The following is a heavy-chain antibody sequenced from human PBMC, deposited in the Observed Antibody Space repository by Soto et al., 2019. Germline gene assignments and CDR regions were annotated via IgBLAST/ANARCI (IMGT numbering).Heavy chain of an antibody. D-gene: IGHD5-12*01. V-gene: IGHV1-69*01. CDR1: GVTFSRQD. CDR3: ATNEGRDGYSFDY. Sequence: QVQLVQSGAEVKKPGSSVKVSCKASGVTFSRQDMRWVRQAPGQGLEWMGGIIPIFGTPQYAEKFQDRVTITADESTSTATMELSSLTSEVTAVYYCATNEGRDGYSFDYWGQGTLVTVSS. CDR2: IIPIFGTP. J-gene: IGHJ4*02.